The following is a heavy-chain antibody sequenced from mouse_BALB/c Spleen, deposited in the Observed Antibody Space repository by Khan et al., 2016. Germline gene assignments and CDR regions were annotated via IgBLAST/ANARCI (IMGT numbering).Heavy chain of an antibody. CDR3: ARDERLDYYAMDY. Sequence: VQLQQSGPELMKPGASVKISCKASGYSFTSYYMHWVKQSHGKSLEWIGYIDPFNGGTSYNQKFKGKATLTVDKSSSTAYMHLSSLTSEDSAVYYCARDERLDYYAMDYWGHGTSVTVSS. D-gene: IGHD2-2*01. V-gene: IGHV1S135*01. CDR2: IDPFNGGT. CDR1: GYSFTSYY. J-gene: IGHJ4*01.